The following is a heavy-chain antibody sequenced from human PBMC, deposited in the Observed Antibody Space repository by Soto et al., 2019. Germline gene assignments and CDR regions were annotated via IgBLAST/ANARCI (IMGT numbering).Heavy chain of an antibody. CDR1: GGSISSGDYY. Sequence: QVQLQESGPGLVKPSQTLSLTCTVSGGSISSGDYYWSWIRQPPGKGLEWIGYIYYSGSTYYNPSLKSRVTIAVDTSKNQFSLKLSSVTAADTAVYYCASILFYGSGSYYFDYWGQGTLVTVSS. CDR2: IYYSGST. CDR3: ASILFYGSGSYYFDY. V-gene: IGHV4-30-4*01. J-gene: IGHJ4*02. D-gene: IGHD3-10*01.